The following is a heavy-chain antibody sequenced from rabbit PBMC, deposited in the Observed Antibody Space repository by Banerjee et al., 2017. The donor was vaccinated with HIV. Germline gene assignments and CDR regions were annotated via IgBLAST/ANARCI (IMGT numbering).Heavy chain of an antibody. V-gene: IGHV1S40*01. CDR3: ASGYSDVYFNL. J-gene: IGHJ4*01. D-gene: IGHD1-1*01. CDR1: GIDFSSDYW. Sequence: QSLEESGGDPVKPGASLTLTCTASGIDFSSDYWICWVRQAPGQGLEWIGCIGSGSGSTYYASWAKGRFTISKTSSTTVTLQMTSLTAADTATYFSASGYSDVYFNLWGPGTLVTVS. CDR2: IGSGSGST.